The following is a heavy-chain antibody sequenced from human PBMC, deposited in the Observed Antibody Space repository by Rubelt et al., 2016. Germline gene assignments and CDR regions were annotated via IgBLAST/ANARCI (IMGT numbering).Heavy chain of an antibody. V-gene: IGHV4-38-2*02. CDR1: GDSISSGYF. CDR2: IYHSGGT. Sequence: QVQLQESGPGLVKPSETLSLTCTVSGDSISSGYFWGWIRQPPGKGLEWIASIYHSGGTYYNPSLKSRVTISVDASKNQFSLKLSSVTASDTDVYYCARSFRPDKYSYDSWGQGTLVTVSS. D-gene: IGHD3-16*01. CDR3: ARSFRPDKYSYDS. J-gene: IGHJ4*02.